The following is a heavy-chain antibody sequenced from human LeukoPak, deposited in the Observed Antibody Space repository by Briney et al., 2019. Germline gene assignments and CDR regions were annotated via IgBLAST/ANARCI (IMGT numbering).Heavy chain of an antibody. CDR3: ARHGKSGSYYLLLDY. Sequence: PSETLSLTCTVSGGSISSSRYYWSWIRQPPGKGLEWIGYIYYSGSTNYNPSLKSRVTISVDTSKNQFSLKLSSVTAADTGVYYCARHGKSGSYYLLLDYWGQGTLVTVSS. J-gene: IGHJ4*02. V-gene: IGHV4-61*05. CDR1: GGSISSSRYY. D-gene: IGHD1-26*01. CDR2: IYYSGST.